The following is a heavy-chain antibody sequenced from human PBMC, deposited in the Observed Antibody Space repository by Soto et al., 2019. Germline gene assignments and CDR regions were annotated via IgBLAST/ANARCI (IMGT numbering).Heavy chain of an antibody. CDR2: INPNSGGT. J-gene: IGHJ6*02. D-gene: IGHD6-19*01. CDR1: GYTFTGYY. V-gene: IGHV1-2*02. CDR3: ARSPLNEGSGWYHVPQDYYYYGMDV. Sequence: QVQLVQSGAEVKKPGASVKVSCKASGYTFTGYYMHWVRQAPGQGLEWMGWINPNSGGTNYAQKFQGRVTMTRDTSISTAYMELSRLRSDDTAVYYCARSPLNEGSGWYHVPQDYYYYGMDVWGQGTTVTVSS.